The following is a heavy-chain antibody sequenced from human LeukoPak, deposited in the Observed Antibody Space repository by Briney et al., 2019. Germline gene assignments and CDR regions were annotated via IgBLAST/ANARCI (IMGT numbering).Heavy chain of an antibody. CDR1: GGSISSGDYY. CDR3: ARGAYDFWSGSFYYFDY. D-gene: IGHD3-3*01. Sequence: PSETLSLTCTVSGGSISSGDYYWGWIRQPPGKGLEWIGNLYYSGSTNYNPSLKSRVTISVDTSKNQFSLRLSSVTAADTAVYYCARGAYDFWSGSFYYFDYWGQGTLVTVSS. J-gene: IGHJ4*02. V-gene: IGHV4-39*01. CDR2: LYYSGST.